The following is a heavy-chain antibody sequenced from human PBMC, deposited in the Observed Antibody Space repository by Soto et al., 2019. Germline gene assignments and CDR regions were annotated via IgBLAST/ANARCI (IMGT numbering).Heavy chain of an antibody. CDR1: GFTFSSYA. D-gene: IGHD6-19*01. CDR2: ISGSGGST. V-gene: IGHV3-23*01. CDR3: AKRRDYSSGWYSYNWFDP. Sequence: PGGSLRLSCAASGFTFSSYAMSWVRQAPGKGLEWVSAISGSGGSTYYADSVKGRFTISRDNSKNTLYLQMNSLRAEDTAVYYCAKRRDYSSGWYSYNWFDPWGQGTLVTVSA. J-gene: IGHJ5*02.